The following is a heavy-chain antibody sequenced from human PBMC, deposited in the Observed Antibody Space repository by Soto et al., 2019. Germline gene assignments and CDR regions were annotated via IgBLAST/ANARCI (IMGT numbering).Heavy chain of an antibody. J-gene: IGHJ4*02. CDR3: ARDQGYSHY. V-gene: IGHV3-66*01. CDR2: IFSGGST. D-gene: IGHD5-18*01. Sequence: EVQLVESGGGLVQPGGSLRLSCAASGFTVSSNYMTWVRQAPGKGLEWVSVIFSGGSTSYADSVKRRFTISRDNSKNTLYLQMNSLRAEDTAVYYCARDQGYSHYWGQGTLVTVSS. CDR1: GFTVSSNY.